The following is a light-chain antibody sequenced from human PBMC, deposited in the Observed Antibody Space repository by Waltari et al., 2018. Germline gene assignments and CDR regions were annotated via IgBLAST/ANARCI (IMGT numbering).Light chain of an antibody. CDR2: KAS. Sequence: DIQMTQSPSTLSASVGDRVTITCRASQSISNWLAWYQQKPGKAPKPLIYKASSLESGVPSRFSGSGSRTEFTLTISSLQPDDFATYYCQQYNSYPWTFGQGTKVEIK. V-gene: IGKV1-5*03. J-gene: IGKJ1*01. CDR3: QQYNSYPWT. CDR1: QSISNW.